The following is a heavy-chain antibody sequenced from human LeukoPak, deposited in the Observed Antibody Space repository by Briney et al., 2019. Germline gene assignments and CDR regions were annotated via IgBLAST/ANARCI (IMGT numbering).Heavy chain of an antibody. V-gene: IGHV3-48*03. J-gene: IGHJ4*01. CDR3: GREQIRLGYFDY. Sequence: GASLRLSTAAAGFTFSSYEMNWVRQAPGGGREWGSYISGSGATTYYTDSLKGRVTISRDDAKNSLYLQMSSLSAEDTAVYYCGREQIRLGYFDYWGQGTLVTVSS. CDR2: ISGSGATT. D-gene: IGHD3-3*02. CDR1: GFTFSSYE.